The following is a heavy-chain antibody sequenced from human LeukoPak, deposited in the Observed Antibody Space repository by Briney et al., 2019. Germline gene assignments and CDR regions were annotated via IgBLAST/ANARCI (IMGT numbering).Heavy chain of an antibody. CDR2: IYYSGST. Sequence: PSETLSLTCTVSGGSISSYYWSWIRQPPGKGLEWIGYIYYSGSTNYNPSLKSRVTISVDTSKNQFSLKLSSVTAADTAVYYCARHSRPFSMVRGVIGLDYWGQGTLVTVSS. J-gene: IGHJ4*02. V-gene: IGHV4-59*08. CDR1: GGSISSYY. D-gene: IGHD3-10*01. CDR3: ARHSRPFSMVRGVIGLDY.